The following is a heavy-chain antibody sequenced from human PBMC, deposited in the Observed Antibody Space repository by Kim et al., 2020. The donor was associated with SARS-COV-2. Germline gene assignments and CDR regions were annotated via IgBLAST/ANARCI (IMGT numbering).Heavy chain of an antibody. V-gene: IGHV3-53*01. Sequence: GVSLRLSCAGSGFIVRSSYMTWVRQAPGKGLDWVSVTYADGTTYYADSVKGRFTISSDNSGNTQFLQMNNLRVEDTAVYYCAKVKPIPGGYGMDVWGQGTTVTVSS. J-gene: IGHJ6*02. CDR3: AKVKPIPGGYGMDV. CDR1: GFIVRSSY. D-gene: IGHD5-12*01. CDR2: TYADGTT.